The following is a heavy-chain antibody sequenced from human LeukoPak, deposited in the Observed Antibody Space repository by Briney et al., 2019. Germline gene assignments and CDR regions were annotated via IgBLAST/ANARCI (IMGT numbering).Heavy chain of an antibody. CDR1: GASVSSGSYY. J-gene: IGHJ4*02. Sequence: PSETLSLTCTVSGASVSSGSYYWSWIRQPPGKGLEWVGYVSYSGSTNYNPSLKSRVTISVDTSKNQFSLKLSSVTAADTAVYYCARGGSGTYYHYWSQGTLVTVSS. V-gene: IGHV4-61*01. D-gene: IGHD1-26*01. CDR2: VSYSGST. CDR3: ARGGSGTYYHY.